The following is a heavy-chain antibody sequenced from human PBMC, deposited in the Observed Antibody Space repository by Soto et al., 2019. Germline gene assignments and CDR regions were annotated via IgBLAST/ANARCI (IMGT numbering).Heavy chain of an antibody. CDR2: IYYSGST. V-gene: IGHV4-59*12. CDR1: GGSISSYY. J-gene: IGHJ3*01. D-gene: IGHD3-22*01. Sequence: SETLSLTCTVSGGSISSYYWSWILQPPGKGLEWIGYIYYSGSTNYNPSLKSRVTISVDTSKNQFSLKLSSVTAADTAVYYCTRVGCYDGSGYNAFGVWGQGTLVTVSS. CDR3: TRVGCYDGSGYNAFGV.